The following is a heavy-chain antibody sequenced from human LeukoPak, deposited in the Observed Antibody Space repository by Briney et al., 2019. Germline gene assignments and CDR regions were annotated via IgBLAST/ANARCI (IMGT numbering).Heavy chain of an antibody. CDR2: INPNSGGT. CDR1: GYTFTGYY. CDR3: AGSGPGDYYDTSGYYYYDY. D-gene: IGHD3-22*01. V-gene: IGHV1-2*06. J-gene: IGHJ4*02. Sequence: ASVKVSCKASGYTFTGYYMHWVRQAPGQGLEWMGRINPNSGGTNYAQKFQGRVTMTRDTSASTAYMELSRLRSDDTAVYYCAGSGPGDYYDTSGYYYYDYWGQGTLVTVSS.